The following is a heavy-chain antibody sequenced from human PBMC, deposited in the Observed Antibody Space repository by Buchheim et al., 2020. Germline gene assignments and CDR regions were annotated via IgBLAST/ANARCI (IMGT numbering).Heavy chain of an antibody. J-gene: IGHJ4*02. V-gene: IGHV3-23*01. CDR3: AKGVYSTTWSLFDY. Sequence: EVQLLESGGGLVQPGGSLRLSCTASGFTFSSYAMNWVRQAPGKGLEWVSGFGGSGGSTYYADSVKGRFTFYRDNSKNTLYLQMNSLTAEDTALYYCAKGVYSTTWSLFDYRVQGT. CDR2: FGGSGGST. CDR1: GFTFSSYA. D-gene: IGHD2/OR15-2a*01.